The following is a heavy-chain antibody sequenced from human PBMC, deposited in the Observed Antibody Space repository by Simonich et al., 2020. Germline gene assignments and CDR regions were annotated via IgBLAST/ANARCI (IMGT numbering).Heavy chain of an antibody. CDR1: GGSFSGYY. V-gene: IGHV4-34*01. D-gene: IGHD1-1*01. Sequence: QVQLQQWGAGLLKPSETLSLTCAVYGGSFSGYYWSWNRQPPGKGLEWIGEIKHSGSTNYNPSLKSRVTISVDTSKNQFTLKLSSVTAAETAVYYCARHLQLGPFDYWGQGTLVTVSS. CDR2: IKHSGST. J-gene: IGHJ4*02. CDR3: ARHLQLGPFDY.